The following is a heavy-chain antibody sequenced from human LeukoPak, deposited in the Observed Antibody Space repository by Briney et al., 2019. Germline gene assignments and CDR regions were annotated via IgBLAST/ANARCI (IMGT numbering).Heavy chain of an antibody. V-gene: IGHV3-21*01. J-gene: IGHJ4*02. CDR3: ARIFGIAAAGTAVDY. CDR1: GFTFSSYS. CDR2: ISSSSSYI. Sequence: PGGSLRLSCAASGFTFSSYSMNWVRQAPGKGLEWVSSISSSSSYIYYADSVKGRFTISRDNAKNSLYLQMNSLRAEDTAVYYCARIFGIAAAGTAVDYWGQGTLVTVSS. D-gene: IGHD6-13*01.